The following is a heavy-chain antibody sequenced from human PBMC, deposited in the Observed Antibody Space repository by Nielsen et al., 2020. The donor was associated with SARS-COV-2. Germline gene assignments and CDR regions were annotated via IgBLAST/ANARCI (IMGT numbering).Heavy chain of an antibody. CDR1: GFTFSSYA. CDR2: ISGSGGST. Sequence: GGSLRLSCAASGFTFSSYAMSWVRQAPGKGLEWVSAISGSGGSTYYADSVKGRFTISRDNSKNTLYLQMNSLRAEDTAVYYCANTGPSVTSGYSYGPVNWFDPWGQGTLVTVSS. V-gene: IGHV3-23*01. J-gene: IGHJ5*02. D-gene: IGHD5-18*01. CDR3: ANTGPSVTSGYSYGPVNWFDP.